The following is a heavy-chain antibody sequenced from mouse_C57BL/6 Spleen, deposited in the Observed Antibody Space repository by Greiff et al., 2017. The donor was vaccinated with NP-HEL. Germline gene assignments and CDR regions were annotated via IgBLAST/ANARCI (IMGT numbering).Heavy chain of an antibody. V-gene: IGHV1-55*01. J-gene: IGHJ1*03. D-gene: IGHD1-1*01. CDR1: GYTFTSYW. CDR2: IYPGSGST. CDR3: ARGGYGRRGYFDV. Sequence: QVQLQQPGAELVKPGASVKMSCKASGYTFTSYWITWVKQRPGQGLEWIGDIYPGSGSTNYTEKFKSKATLTVDTSSSTDYMQLSSLTSEDSAVYYCARGGYGRRGYFDVWGTGTTVTVSS.